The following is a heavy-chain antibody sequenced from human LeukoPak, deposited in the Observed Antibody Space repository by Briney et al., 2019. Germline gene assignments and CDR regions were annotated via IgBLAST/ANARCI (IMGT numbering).Heavy chain of an antibody. CDR2: IYYSGST. J-gene: IGHJ6*02. Sequence: SETLSLTCTVSGGSISSSSYYWGWIRQPPGKGLEWIGSIYYSGSTYYNPSLKSRVTISVDTSRNQFSLKLSSVTAADTAVYYCAREMGCSTTSLRLDVWGQGTTVTVSS. CDR1: GGSISSSSYY. V-gene: IGHV4-39*07. D-gene: IGHD1-14*01. CDR3: AREMGCSTTSLRLDV.